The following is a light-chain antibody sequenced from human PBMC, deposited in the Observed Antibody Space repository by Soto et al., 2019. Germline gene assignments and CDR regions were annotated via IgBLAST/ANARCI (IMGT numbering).Light chain of an antibody. V-gene: IGKV1-39*01. CDR3: QQSHSTEYS. J-gene: IGKJ2*01. Sequence: IQLTQSPSSLSASVGDRVTITCRTSQSISAYLNWYRQKPGQAPELLIYATSKLYSGVPSRFSGSGSVTEFTLTINSLQPEDLATYYCQQSHSTEYSFGQGTRLEIK. CDR1: QSISAY. CDR2: ATS.